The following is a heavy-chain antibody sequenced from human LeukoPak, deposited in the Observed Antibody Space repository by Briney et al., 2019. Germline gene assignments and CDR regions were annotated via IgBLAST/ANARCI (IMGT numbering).Heavy chain of an antibody. Sequence: GASVTVSCKVVAYDFTGYHIHWVRQAPGQGPEGMGRLNPNTGHAVYAFKFQGRVTITRDTSINTAYMEVTRLTSDDTALYYCAKDRDGADRIVLWGQGTLVTVSA. J-gene: IGHJ4*02. D-gene: IGHD5-24*01. V-gene: IGHV1-2*06. CDR3: AKDRDGADRIVL. CDR2: LNPNTGHA. CDR1: AYDFTGYH.